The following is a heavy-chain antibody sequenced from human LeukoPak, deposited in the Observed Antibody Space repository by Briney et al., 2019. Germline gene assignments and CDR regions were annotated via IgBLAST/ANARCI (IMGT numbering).Heavy chain of an antibody. CDR1: GFTFSNYA. CDR3: ARGPDYDILADYFDY. Sequence: GGSLRLPCAASGFTFSNYALHWVRQAPGKGLEWVAVISYDGSNKFTISRDNSKNTLFLQMNSLRPEDTAVYYCARGPDYDILADYFDYWGQGTLVTVSS. D-gene: IGHD3-9*01. CDR2: ISYDGSNK. V-gene: IGHV3-30*04. J-gene: IGHJ4*02.